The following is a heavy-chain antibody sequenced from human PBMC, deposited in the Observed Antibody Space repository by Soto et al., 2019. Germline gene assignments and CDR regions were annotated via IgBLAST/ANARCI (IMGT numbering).Heavy chain of an antibody. J-gene: IGHJ6*02. CDR2: ISWNSGSI. Sequence: GGPLSHSCAASGFPFVNYARHLVRHAPGKGLEWVSGISWNSGSIGYADSVKGRFTISRDNAKNSLYLQMNSLRAEDTALYYCAKARGRGVILGMDSWGQGHTVPSP. V-gene: IGHV3-9*01. CDR1: GFPFVNYA. CDR3: AKARGRGVILGMDS. D-gene: IGHD3-10*01.